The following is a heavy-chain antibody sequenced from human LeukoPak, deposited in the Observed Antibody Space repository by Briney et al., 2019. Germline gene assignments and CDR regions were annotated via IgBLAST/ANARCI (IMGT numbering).Heavy chain of an antibody. Sequence: SETLSLTCTVSGGSIGSYYWSWIRQPPGKGLEWIGYIYYSGSTNYNPSLKSRVTISVDTSKNQFSLKLSSVTAADTAVYYCARSNGGYSTGWYVFWGQGTLVTVSS. CDR2: IYYSGST. V-gene: IGHV4-59*01. CDR3: ARSNGGYSTGWYVF. D-gene: IGHD6-19*01. CDR1: GGSIGSYY. J-gene: IGHJ4*02.